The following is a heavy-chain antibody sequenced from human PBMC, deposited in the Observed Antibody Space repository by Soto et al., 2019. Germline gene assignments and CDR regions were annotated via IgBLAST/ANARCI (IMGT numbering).Heavy chain of an antibody. V-gene: IGHV1-18*01. D-gene: IGHD2-8*02. Sequence: GASVKVSCKASGYSFTSYGIGWVRQAPGQGPEWMGWISPCNGRTNYAQNVKGRVVMTTDISTNTVYLELRSLRSDDTAMYYCGRCRTDSYAMDVWGQGTTVTVSS. CDR1: GYSFTSYG. J-gene: IGHJ6*02. CDR2: ISPCNGRT. CDR3: GRCRTDSYAMDV.